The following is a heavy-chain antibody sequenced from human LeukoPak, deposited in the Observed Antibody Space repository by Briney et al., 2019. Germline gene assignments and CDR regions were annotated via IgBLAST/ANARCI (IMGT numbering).Heavy chain of an antibody. Sequence: SETLSLTCTVSGGSISSSSYYWGWIRQPPGKGLEWIGSIYYSGSTYYNPSLKSRVTISVDTSKNQFSLKLSSVTAADTAVYYCARHCCYNTRWFDPWGQGTLVTVSS. D-gene: IGHD2-2*02. CDR1: GGSISSSSYY. CDR3: ARHCCYNTRWFDP. V-gene: IGHV4-39*01. CDR2: IYYSGST. J-gene: IGHJ5*02.